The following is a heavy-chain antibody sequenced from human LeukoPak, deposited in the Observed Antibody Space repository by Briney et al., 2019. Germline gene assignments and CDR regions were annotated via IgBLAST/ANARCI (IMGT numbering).Heavy chain of an antibody. J-gene: IGHJ4*02. V-gene: IGHV3-43D*03. CDR1: GFAFDDYA. D-gene: IGHD6-13*01. CDR2: ISWDGSSN. CDR3: AKDWGGGQKASAGTVDY. Sequence: GGYLRLSCAASGFAFDDYAMHWVRQAPGKGLEWVSLISWDGSSNYYEDHGKGRFIISGDNSKNSLYLQMNSLRAEDTALYYCAKDWGGGQKASAGTVDYWGQGTLVTVSS.